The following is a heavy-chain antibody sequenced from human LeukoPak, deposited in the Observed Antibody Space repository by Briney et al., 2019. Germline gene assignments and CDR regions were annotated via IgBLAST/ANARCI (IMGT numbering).Heavy chain of an antibody. CDR1: GFIFSRYG. Sequence: GGSERLSCAASGFIFSRYGMSWVRQAPGKGLEWVSAISGSGGTTYYADSVKGRFTISRDNSKNTLYLQINSLRAEDTAVYYCAKDHLPGIVVADRDYWGLGTLVTVSS. D-gene: IGHD6-19*01. CDR2: ISGSGGTT. CDR3: AKDHLPGIVVADRDY. V-gene: IGHV3-23*01. J-gene: IGHJ4*02.